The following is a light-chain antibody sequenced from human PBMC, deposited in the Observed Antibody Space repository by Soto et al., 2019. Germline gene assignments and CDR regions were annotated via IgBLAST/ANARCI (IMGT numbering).Light chain of an antibody. V-gene: IGKV1-39*01. CDR3: QQSYSLWT. CDR2: AAS. CDR1: QSINSY. J-gene: IGKJ1*01. Sequence: DIQITQSPSSLSASVGDRVTITCRASQSINSYLNWYQQKPGKAPKLLIYAASSLQSGVPSRFSGSGSGTDFTLTISSLQPEDFATYYCQQSYSLWTFGQGTKVEIK.